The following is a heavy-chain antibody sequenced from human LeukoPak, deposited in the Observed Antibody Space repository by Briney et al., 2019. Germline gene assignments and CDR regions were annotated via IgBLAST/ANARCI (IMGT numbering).Heavy chain of an antibody. CDR3: ARGGITEISDY. CDR2: IYRSGST. Sequence: SETLSLTCTVSGGSISSHYWSWIRQPPGKGLEWIGYIYRSGSTNYNPSLKSRVTISVDTSKNQFSLKLSSVTAADTAVYYCARGGITEISDYWGQGTLVTVSS. V-gene: IGHV4-59*11. J-gene: IGHJ4*02. D-gene: IGHD1-14*01. CDR1: GGSISSHY.